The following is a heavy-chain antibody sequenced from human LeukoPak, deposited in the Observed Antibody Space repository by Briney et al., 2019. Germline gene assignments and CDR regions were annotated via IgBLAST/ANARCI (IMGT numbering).Heavy chain of an antibody. CDR1: GYRFTNYW. J-gene: IGHJ4*02. Sequence: NTGESLKISCKGSGYRFTNYWIGWVRQMPGKGMDWMAMMFLGDSETRYSPSFQGQVTISADKSISNVYLQWSSLKASDTAMYYCVRHEGSISGWPFDYWGQGTLVTVSS. V-gene: IGHV5-51*01. CDR2: MFLGDSET. D-gene: IGHD6-19*01. CDR3: VRHEGSISGWPFDY.